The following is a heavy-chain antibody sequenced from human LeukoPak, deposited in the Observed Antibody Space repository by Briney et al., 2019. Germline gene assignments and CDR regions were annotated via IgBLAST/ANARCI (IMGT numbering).Heavy chain of an antibody. V-gene: IGHV4-59*08. CDR1: GGSISSYY. D-gene: IGHD6-19*01. J-gene: IGHJ5*02. Sequence: PSETLSLTCTVSGGSISSYYWSWIRQPPGKGLEWIGYIYDSGTTSRSTKYNPSLKSRVTISVDTSKNQFSLKLSSVTAADTAVYYCARHEGSSGWYNHWGQGTLVTVSS. CDR2: IYDSGTTSRST. CDR3: ARHEGSSGWYNH.